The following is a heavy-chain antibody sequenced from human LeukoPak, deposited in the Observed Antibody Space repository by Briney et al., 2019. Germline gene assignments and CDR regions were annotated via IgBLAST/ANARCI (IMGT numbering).Heavy chain of an antibody. CDR3: TRGASGYRHFDY. D-gene: IGHD5-12*01. CDR1: GFSVGGYW. Sequence: GGSLRLSCAASGFSVGGYWMHWVRQGPGMGLVWVSRINSDGSSISYADSGKGRFSISRDNAKNTLYLQMNSLRAEDTAVYYCTRGASGYRHFDYRGQGTLVTVSS. V-gene: IGHV3-74*01. J-gene: IGHJ4*02. CDR2: INSDGSSI.